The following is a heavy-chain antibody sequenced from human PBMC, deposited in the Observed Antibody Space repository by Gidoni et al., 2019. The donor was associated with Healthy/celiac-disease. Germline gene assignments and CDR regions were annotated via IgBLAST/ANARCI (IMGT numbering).Heavy chain of an antibody. CDR2: ISSSSSYI. D-gene: IGHD6-6*01. V-gene: IGHV3-21*01. CDR1: GFTFRSYS. CDR3: ASLTAARPDDY. J-gene: IGHJ4*02. Sequence: EVQLVESGGGLVKPGGSLRLSCAASGFTFRSYSMNWVRQAPGKGLEWVSSISSSSSYIYYAGSVKGRFTITRDNAKNSLYLQMNSLRAEDTAVYYCASLTAARPDDYWGQGTLVTVSS.